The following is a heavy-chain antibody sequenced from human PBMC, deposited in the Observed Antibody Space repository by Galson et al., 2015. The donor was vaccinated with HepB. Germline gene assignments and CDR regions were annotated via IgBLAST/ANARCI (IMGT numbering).Heavy chain of an antibody. CDR3: AKDQGLRGYCSSTSCYEGSAQRGFYYYYYGMDV. J-gene: IGHJ6*02. D-gene: IGHD2-2*01. CDR1: GFTFSSYG. Sequence: SLRLSCAASGFTFSSYGMHWVRQAPGKGLEWVAFIRYDGSNKYYADSVKGRFTISRDNSKNTLYLQMNSLRAEDTAVYYCAKDQGLRGYCSSTSCYEGSAQRGFYYYYYGMDVWGQGTTVTVSS. V-gene: IGHV3-30*02. CDR2: IRYDGSNK.